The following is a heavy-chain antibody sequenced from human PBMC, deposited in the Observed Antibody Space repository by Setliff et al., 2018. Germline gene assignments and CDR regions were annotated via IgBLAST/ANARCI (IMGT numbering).Heavy chain of an antibody. D-gene: IGHD4-17*01. J-gene: IGHJ4*02. CDR2: ISETGGNT. CDR1: GFTFTNCA. V-gene: IGHV3-23*01. Sequence: HPGGSLRLSCAASGFTFTNCAMVWVRQAPGKGLEWVAGISETGGNTYYIDAVRGRFTISRDNSRNTLYLQMNSLRAEDTAVYYCANWPGTPTMTTFFGPLDYWGQGTLVTVSS. CDR3: ANWPGTPTMTTFFGPLDY.